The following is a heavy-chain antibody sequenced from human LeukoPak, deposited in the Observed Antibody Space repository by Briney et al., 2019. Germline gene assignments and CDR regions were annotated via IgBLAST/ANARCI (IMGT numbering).Heavy chain of an antibody. V-gene: IGHV3-7*01. CDR2: IKQDGDRK. CDR3: ARDLSSGWSPFDY. J-gene: IGHJ4*02. CDR1: GFTFSTYC. D-gene: IGHD6-19*01. Sequence: GGSLRLSCAASGFTFSTYCMSWVRQAPGKGLEWVANIKQDGDRKDYVDSVKGRFTISRDNAKNSLYLQMNSLRAEDTAVYYCARDLSSGWSPFDYWGQGTLVTVSS.